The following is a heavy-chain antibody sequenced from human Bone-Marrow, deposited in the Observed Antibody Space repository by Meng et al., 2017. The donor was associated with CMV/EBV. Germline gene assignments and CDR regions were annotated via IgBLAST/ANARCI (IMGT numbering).Heavy chain of an antibody. CDR2: INPNSGGT. Sequence: ASVKVSCKASGYTFTSYYMHWVRQAPGQGLEWMGWINPNSGGTNYAQKFQGRVTMTRDTSISTAYMELSWLRSDDTAVYYCARRRRITIFGVVPRGYFDYWGQGTLVTVSS. CDR3: ARRRRITIFGVVPRGYFDY. D-gene: IGHD3-3*01. V-gene: IGHV1-2*02. CDR1: GYTFTSYY. J-gene: IGHJ4*02.